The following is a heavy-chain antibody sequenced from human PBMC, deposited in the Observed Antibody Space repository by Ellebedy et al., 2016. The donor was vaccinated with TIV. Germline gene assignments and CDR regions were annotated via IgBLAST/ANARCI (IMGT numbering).Heavy chain of an antibody. J-gene: IGHJ4*02. CDR3: ARGQGRRKATDY. V-gene: IGHV4-4*07. CDR1: GCSFSSYY. CDR2: IYTSGST. Sequence: AETLSLTXTVSGCSFSSYYLRWIRQPAGKGLEWIGRIYTSGSTNYNPSLKSRVTMSVDTSKNQFSLKLSSVTAADTAVYYCARGQGRRKATDYWGQGTLVTVSS. D-gene: IGHD5-12*01.